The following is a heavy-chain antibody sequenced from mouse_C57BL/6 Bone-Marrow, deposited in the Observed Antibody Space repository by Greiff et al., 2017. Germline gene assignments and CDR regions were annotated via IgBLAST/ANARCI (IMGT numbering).Heavy chain of an antibody. CDR3: ARDGPTGVDD. CDR2: ISDGGSYT. V-gene: IGHV5-4*01. CDR1: GFTFSSYA. J-gene: IGHJ2*01. Sequence: EVQGVESGGGLVKPGGSLKLSCAASGFTFSSYAMSWVRQTPEKRLEWVATISDGGSYTYYPDNVKGRFTISRDNAKNNLYLQMSHLKSEDTAMYYCARDGPTGVDDWGQGTTLTVSS. D-gene: IGHD1-1*01.